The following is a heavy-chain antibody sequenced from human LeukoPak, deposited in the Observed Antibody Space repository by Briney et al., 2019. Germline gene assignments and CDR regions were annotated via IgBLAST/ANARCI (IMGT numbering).Heavy chain of an antibody. CDR3: AKEARIRRNFGSGTYYNPVRYYYYMDV. Sequence: SETLSLTCTVSGDSIISYYWTWIRQSPGKGLEWIGHIYFSGATYYNPSLNSRVTISIDKSKSQFPLKLGSLTAADTAVYYCAKEARIRRNFGSGTYYNPVRYYYYMDVWGKGTTVTISS. CDR1: GDSIISYY. J-gene: IGHJ6*03. CDR2: IYFSGAT. D-gene: IGHD3-10*01. V-gene: IGHV4-59*12.